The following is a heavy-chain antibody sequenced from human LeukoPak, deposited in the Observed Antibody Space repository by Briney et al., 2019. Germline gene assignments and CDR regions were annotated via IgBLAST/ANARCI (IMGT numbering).Heavy chain of an antibody. CDR2: IYYSGST. Sequence: PSETLSLTCTVSGGSISSYYWSWIRQPPGKGLEWIGYIYYSGSTNYNPSLKSRVTISVDTSKKQFSLKLSSVTAADPAVYYCAKAGGVYCSSTSCYVSWGQGTLVTVSS. J-gene: IGHJ4*02. CDR3: AKAGGVYCSSTSCYVS. V-gene: IGHV4-59*01. D-gene: IGHD2-2*01. CDR1: GGSISSYY.